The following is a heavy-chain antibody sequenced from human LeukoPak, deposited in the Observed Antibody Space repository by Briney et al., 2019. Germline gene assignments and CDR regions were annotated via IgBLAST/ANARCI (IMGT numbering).Heavy chain of an antibody. CDR1: GGSFSGYY. D-gene: IGHD3-10*01. Sequence: SEPLSLTCAVYGGSFSGYYWSWIRQPPGKGLEWIGEINHSGSTNYNPSLKSRVTISVDTSKNQFSLKLSSVTAADTAVYYCARWFGELLDSTTKYYFDYWGQGTLVTLSS. CDR3: ARWFGELLDSTTKYYFDY. CDR2: INHSGST. V-gene: IGHV4-34*01. J-gene: IGHJ4*02.